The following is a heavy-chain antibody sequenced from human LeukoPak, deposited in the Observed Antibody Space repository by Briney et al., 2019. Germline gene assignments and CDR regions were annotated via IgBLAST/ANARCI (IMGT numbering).Heavy chain of an antibody. D-gene: IGHD6-13*01. Sequence: GASVKVSCKGSGYSFTSYWIGWVRQMPGKGLEWMGIIYPGDSDTRYSPSFQGQVTISADKSISTAYLQWSSLKASDTAMYYCARFGYSSSWEPQYYFDYWGQGTLVTVSS. V-gene: IGHV5-51*01. CDR2: IYPGDSDT. CDR3: ARFGYSSSWEPQYYFDY. CDR1: GYSFTSYW. J-gene: IGHJ4*02.